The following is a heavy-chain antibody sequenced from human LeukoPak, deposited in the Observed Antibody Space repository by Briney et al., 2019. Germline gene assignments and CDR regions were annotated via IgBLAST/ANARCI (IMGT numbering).Heavy chain of an antibody. CDR1: GYTFTGYY. D-gene: IGHD5-18*01. Sequence: GASVKVSCKASGYTFTGYYMHWVRQAPGQGLEWMGWINSNSGGTNYAQKSQGRVTMTRDTSISTAYMELSRLRSDDTAVYYCARDPEAAMVDLDYWGQGTLVTVSS. CDR3: ARDPEAAMVDLDY. J-gene: IGHJ4*02. V-gene: IGHV1-2*02. CDR2: INSNSGGT.